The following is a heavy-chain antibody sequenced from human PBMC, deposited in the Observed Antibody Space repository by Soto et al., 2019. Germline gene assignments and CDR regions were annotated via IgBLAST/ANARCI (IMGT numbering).Heavy chain of an antibody. CDR3: ARPDFGDYWYFDL. D-gene: IGHD4-17*01. V-gene: IGHV1-69*08. J-gene: IGHJ2*01. Sequence: QDQLVQSGAEVKKPGSSVKVSCKASGGTFSSHTFSWVRQAPGQGLEWMGRIIPALGTATYAQKFQGRVTITADASATTVYMKLNSLRSEDTAVYYCARPDFGDYWYFDLWGRSTLVTVSS. CDR2: IIPALGTA. CDR1: GGTFSSHT.